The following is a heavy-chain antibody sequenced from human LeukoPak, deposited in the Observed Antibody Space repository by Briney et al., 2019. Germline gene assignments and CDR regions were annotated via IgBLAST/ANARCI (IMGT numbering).Heavy chain of an antibody. D-gene: IGHD4-17*01. CDR2: ISYDGSNK. J-gene: IGHJ3*02. CDR1: GFTFSSYG. Sequence: PGGSLRLSCAASGFTFSSYGMHWVRQAPGKGLEWVAVISYDGSNKYYADSVKGRFTISRDNSKNTLYLQMNSLRAEDTAVYYCAKDGSDYGDYLDAFDIWGQGTMVTVSS. CDR3: AKDGSDYGDYLDAFDI. V-gene: IGHV3-30*18.